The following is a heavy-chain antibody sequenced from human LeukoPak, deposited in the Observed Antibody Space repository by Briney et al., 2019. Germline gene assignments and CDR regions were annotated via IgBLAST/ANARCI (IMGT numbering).Heavy chain of an antibody. CDR3: ARSKVVAATYVNRKYNWFDP. Sequence: ASVKVSCKASGGTFSSYAISWVRQAPGQGLEWMGGIIPIFGTANYAQKFQGRVTITADESTSTAYMELSSLRSEDTAVYYCARSKVVAATYVNRKYNWFDPWGQGTLVTVSS. J-gene: IGHJ5*02. V-gene: IGHV1-69*13. D-gene: IGHD2-15*01. CDR1: GGTFSSYA. CDR2: IIPIFGTA.